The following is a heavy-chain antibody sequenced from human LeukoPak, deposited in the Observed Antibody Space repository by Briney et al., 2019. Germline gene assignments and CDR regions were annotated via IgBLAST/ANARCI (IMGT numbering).Heavy chain of an antibody. V-gene: IGHV4-59*02. CDR3: ARQKKGLQRVDTGFDS. J-gene: IGHJ4*02. CDR1: GGSVNNYY. Sequence: PSDTLSLTCTVSGGSVNNYYWFWIRQFPGKGLEYIGYVYYTGSTDYNHPLESRVTISVDTSKNQFSRKLRSVTAADTATYYCARQKKGLQRVDTGFDSWGQGTLVIVSS. D-gene: IGHD2-15*01. CDR2: VYYTGST.